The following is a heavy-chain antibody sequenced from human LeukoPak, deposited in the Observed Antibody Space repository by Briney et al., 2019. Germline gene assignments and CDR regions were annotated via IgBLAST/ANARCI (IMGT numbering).Heavy chain of an antibody. CDR2: IFYSGST. CDR3: ARERRDGYNVYYYYNYMDV. D-gene: IGHD5-24*01. CDR1: GGSISTSNYY. J-gene: IGHJ6*03. Sequence: SETLSLTCTVSGGSISTSNYYWGWIRQPPGKGLEWIGNIFYSGSTYYSPSLKSRVTISVDTSKNQFSLKLSSVTAADTAVYYCARERRDGYNVYYYYNYMDVWGKGTTVTVSS. V-gene: IGHV4-39*07.